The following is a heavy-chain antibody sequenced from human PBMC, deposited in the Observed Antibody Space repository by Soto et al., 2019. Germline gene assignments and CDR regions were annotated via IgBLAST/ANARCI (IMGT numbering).Heavy chain of an antibody. V-gene: IGHV1-69*08. J-gene: IGHJ1*01. CDR3: WRAQFRGFLLRY. CDR2: IVPTLGST. CDR1: GHPHT. Sequence: QVHLVQSGAEVKKPGSSVRVSCTASGHPHTISWVRQAPGQGLEWLGGIVPTLGSTNYARNFQGRVTISGDKSQGVRPLEMIRLRSEGSANYFCWRAQFRGFLLRYWGPGT. D-gene: IGHD3-10*01.